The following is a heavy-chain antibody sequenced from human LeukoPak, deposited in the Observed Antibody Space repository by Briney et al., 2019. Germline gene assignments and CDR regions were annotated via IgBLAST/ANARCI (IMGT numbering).Heavy chain of an antibody. CDR3: ARLTSGAYDILTGYYADY. V-gene: IGHV4-59*01. CDR1: GGSISSYY. CDR2: IYYSGST. Sequence: SETLSLTCTVSGGSISSYYWSWIRQPPGKGLEWIGYIYYSGSTNYNPPLKSRVTISVDTSKNQFSLKLSSVTAADTAVYYCARLTSGAYDILTGYYADYWGQGTLVTVSS. D-gene: IGHD3-9*01. J-gene: IGHJ4*02.